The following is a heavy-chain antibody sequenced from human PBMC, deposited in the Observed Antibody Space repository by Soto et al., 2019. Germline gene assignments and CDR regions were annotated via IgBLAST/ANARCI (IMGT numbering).Heavy chain of an antibody. J-gene: IGHJ6*02. CDR2: IYYRGST. CDR1: GASVSSGGYD. CDR3: ARTCSSTTRCQDHGMDV. Sequence: SETLSLTCTVTGASVSSGGYDWTWIRQPPGKGLEGIVYIYYRGSTNNNPSLKSRVTISLATSNNQFSLRLSAVTAADTAVYYGARTCSSTTRCQDHGMDVWGQGATVTVSS. V-gene: IGHV4-61*08. D-gene: IGHD2-2*01.